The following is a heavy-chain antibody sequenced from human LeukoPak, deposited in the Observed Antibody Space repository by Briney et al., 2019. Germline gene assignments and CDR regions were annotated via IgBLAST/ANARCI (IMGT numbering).Heavy chain of an antibody. CDR3: ARCDFGSGSYSPHFDY. CDR1: GGSFSSSSYY. D-gene: IGHD3-10*01. Sequence: SETLSLTCAVSGGSFSSSSYYWGWLRQPPGKGLEGIGSIYYRGSTYYHPSLKSRVTISVATSKNHFSLRLSSVTAADTAVYYCARCDFGSGSYSPHFDYWGQGTPVPGSS. CDR2: IYYRGST. J-gene: IGHJ4*02. V-gene: IGHV4-39*02.